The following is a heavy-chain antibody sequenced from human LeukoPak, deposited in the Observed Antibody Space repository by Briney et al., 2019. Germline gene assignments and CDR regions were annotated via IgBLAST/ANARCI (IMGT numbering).Heavy chain of an antibody. V-gene: IGHV3-53*01. J-gene: IGHJ3*02. CDR2: IYSGGST. CDR3: ARGESTAYDAFDI. CDR1: GFTVSSNY. D-gene: IGHD2-2*01. Sequence: PGGTLRLSCAASGFTVSSNYMSWVRQAPGKGLEWVSVIYSGGSTYYADSVKGRFTISRDNSKNTLYLQMNSLRAEDTAVYYCARGESTAYDAFDIWGQGTMVTVSP.